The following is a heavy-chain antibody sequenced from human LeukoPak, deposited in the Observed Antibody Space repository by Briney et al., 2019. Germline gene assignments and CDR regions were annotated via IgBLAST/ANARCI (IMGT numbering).Heavy chain of an antibody. D-gene: IGHD3-9*01. CDR2: IYTSGST. Sequence: SETLSLTCTVSGGSIGSYYWSWIRQPAGKGLEWIGRIYTSGSTNYNPSLTSRVTISVDTSKNQFSLKLTSVTAADTAVYYCARYNILTASDYWGQGILVTVSS. J-gene: IGHJ4*02. CDR1: GGSIGSYY. CDR3: ARYNILTASDY. V-gene: IGHV4-4*07.